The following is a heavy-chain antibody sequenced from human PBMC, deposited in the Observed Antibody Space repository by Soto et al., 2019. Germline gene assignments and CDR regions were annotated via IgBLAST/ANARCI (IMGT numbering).Heavy chain of an antibody. J-gene: IGHJ4*02. CDR1: GFTFSRYW. CDR3: ASYPPRGDYTNYATTY. Sequence: EVQLVESGGGLVQPGGSLRLSCVASGFTFSRYWMSWVRQAPGKGLEWMANIKEDGSEKYYVDSVKGRFTISRDNARNSLYLQMNSLRAEDTAVYYCASYPPRGDYTNYATTYWGQGTLVTVSS. V-gene: IGHV3-7*03. D-gene: IGHD4-4*01. CDR2: IKEDGSEK.